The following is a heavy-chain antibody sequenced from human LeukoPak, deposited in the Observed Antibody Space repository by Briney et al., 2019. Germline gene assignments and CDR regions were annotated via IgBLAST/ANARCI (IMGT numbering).Heavy chain of an antibody. CDR3: VRGDWNYLKRFDY. V-gene: IGHV3-20*01. J-gene: IGHJ4*02. D-gene: IGHD1-7*01. CDR2: INWNGRGT. Sequence: RPGGSLRLSCAASGFTFGDYGMSWVRQAQGEGLDWVSGINWNGRGTAYAESVKGRFTISRDNAKNSLYLQMDRLTVEDTAFYHCVRGDWNYLKRFDYWGQGTLVTVSS. CDR1: GFTFGDYG.